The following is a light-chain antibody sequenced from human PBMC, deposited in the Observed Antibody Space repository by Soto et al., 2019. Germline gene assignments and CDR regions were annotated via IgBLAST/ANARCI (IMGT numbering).Light chain of an antibody. CDR2: GAS. Sequence: EIVLTQSPGTLSLSPGERATLSCRASQSVSSSYLAWYQQKPGQAPRLLIYGASSRATGIPDRFSGSGSGKYFTLTISRLEPEDFAVYYCQQYGSSPFTFGPVTKVDIK. V-gene: IGKV3-20*01. CDR3: QQYGSSPFT. J-gene: IGKJ3*01. CDR1: QSVSSSY.